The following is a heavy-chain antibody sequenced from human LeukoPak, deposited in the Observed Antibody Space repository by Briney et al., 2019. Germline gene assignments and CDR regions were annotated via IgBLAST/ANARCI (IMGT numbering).Heavy chain of an antibody. V-gene: IGHV4-39*01. CDR2: IYYSGST. CDR3: ARGGWRSSWYFDY. CDR1: GGSISSSSYY. D-gene: IGHD6-13*01. J-gene: IGHJ4*02. Sequence: SETLSLTCTVSGGSISSSSYYWGWIRQPPGKGLEWIGSIYYSGSTYYNPSLRSRVTISVDTSKNQFSLKLSSVTAADTAVYYCARGGWRSSWYFDYWGQGTLVTVSS.